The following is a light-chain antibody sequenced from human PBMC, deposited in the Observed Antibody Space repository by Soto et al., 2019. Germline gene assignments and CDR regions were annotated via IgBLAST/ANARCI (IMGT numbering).Light chain of an antibody. CDR1: SSNIGNNA. CDR3: AAWEDSLNCWL. J-gene: IGLJ3*02. Sequence: QSVLTQPPSVSEAPRQRVTISCSGSSSNIGNNAVNWYQQLPGKAPKLLIYYDDLLPSGVSDRFSGSKSVTSSSLAISGLQSEDEADYYGAAWEDSLNCWLFGGGTKLPVL. V-gene: IGLV1-36*01. CDR2: YDD.